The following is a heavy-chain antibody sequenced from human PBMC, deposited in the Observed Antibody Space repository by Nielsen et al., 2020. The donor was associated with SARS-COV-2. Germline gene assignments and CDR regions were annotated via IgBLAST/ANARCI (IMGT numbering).Heavy chain of an antibody. CDR2: IDPSDSYT. D-gene: IGHD2-15*01. V-gene: IGHV5-10-1*01. J-gene: IGHJ5*02. CDR3: ARTGPLGYCSGGSCYNWFDP. Sequence: WIRQPPGKGLEWMGRIDPSDSYTNYSPSFQGHVTISADKSISTAYLQWSSLKASDTAMYYCARTGPLGYCSGGSCYNWFDPWGQGTLVTVSS.